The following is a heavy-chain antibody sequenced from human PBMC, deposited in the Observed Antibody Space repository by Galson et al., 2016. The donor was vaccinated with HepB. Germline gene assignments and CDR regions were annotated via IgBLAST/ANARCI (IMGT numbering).Heavy chain of an antibody. CDR3: ARGAYYYDRFAPGY. J-gene: IGHJ4*02. V-gene: IGHV4-61*01. Sequence: SETLSLTCTVSGDSVSSGSYYWSWIRQPPGKGLEWIGDIYNSGSTNYSPSLKSRVTISVDKSKDRFYLKLTSVTAADTAVYYCARGAYYYDRFAPGYWGQGTLVTVSS. CDR1: GDSVSSGSYY. CDR2: IYNSGST. D-gene: IGHD3-22*01.